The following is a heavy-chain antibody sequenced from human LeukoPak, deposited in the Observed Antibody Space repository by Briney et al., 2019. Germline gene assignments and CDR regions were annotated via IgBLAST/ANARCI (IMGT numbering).Heavy chain of an antibody. CDR1: GGSISSYY. Sequence: SETLSLTCTVSGGSISSYYWSWIRQPPGKGLEWIGYIYYSGSTNYNPSLKSRVTISVDTSKNQFSLKLSPVTAADTAVYYCARDLAGAGYADLGYWGQGTLVTVSS. CDR2: IYYSGST. CDR3: ARDLAGAGYADLGY. D-gene: IGHD6-19*01. V-gene: IGHV4-59*01. J-gene: IGHJ4*02.